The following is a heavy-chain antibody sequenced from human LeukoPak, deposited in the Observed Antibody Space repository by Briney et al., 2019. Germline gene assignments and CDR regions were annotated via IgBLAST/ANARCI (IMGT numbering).Heavy chain of an antibody. CDR2: IDYSGST. D-gene: IGHD2-15*01. Sequence: SQTLSLTCTVSGGSISSGGYYWSWIRQHPGKGLEWIGYIDYSGSTYYNPSLKSRVTISVHTSKNQFSLKLSSVTAADTAVYYCARDPRSSGYCSGGSCSDWFDPWGQGTLVTVSS. J-gene: IGHJ5*02. V-gene: IGHV4-31*03. CDR1: GGSISSGGYY. CDR3: ARDPRSSGYCSGGSCSDWFDP.